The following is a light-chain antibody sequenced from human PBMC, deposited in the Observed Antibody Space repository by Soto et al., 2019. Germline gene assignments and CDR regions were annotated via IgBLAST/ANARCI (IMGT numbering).Light chain of an antibody. J-gene: IGKJ4*01. CDR3: LQYGS. Sequence: EIVLTQSPGTLSLSPGERATLSCRASQSVSSSYLAWYQQKPGQAPRPLIYGASSRATGIPDRFSGSGSGTDFTLTNSRLEPEDFAVYYCLQYGSFGGGTKVAIK. CDR1: QSVSSSY. V-gene: IGKV3-20*01. CDR2: GAS.